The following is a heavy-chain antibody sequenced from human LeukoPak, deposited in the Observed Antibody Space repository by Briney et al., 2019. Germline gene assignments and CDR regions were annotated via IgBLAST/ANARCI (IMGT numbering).Heavy chain of an antibody. V-gene: IGHV3-23*01. CDR2: ISGSGGST. Sequence: GGSLRLSCAASGFTFSRHAMSWVRQAPGKGLEWVSAISGSGGSTYYADSVKGRFPISRDNSKNTLYLQMNSRRAEDTAVYYGGKDPPRSWYKWGEADYWGQGTLVTVSS. CDR3: GKDPPRSWYKWGEADY. D-gene: IGHD6-13*01. CDR1: GFTFSRHA. J-gene: IGHJ4*02.